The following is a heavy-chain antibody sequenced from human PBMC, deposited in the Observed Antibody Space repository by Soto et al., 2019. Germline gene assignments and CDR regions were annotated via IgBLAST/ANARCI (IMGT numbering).Heavy chain of an antibody. V-gene: IGHV1-18*01. CDR3: AREPQYYDFWSGYLGSWFDP. D-gene: IGHD3-3*01. Sequence: GASVKVSCKASGYTFTSYGISWVRQAPGQGLEWMGWISAYNGNTNYAQKLQGRVTMTTDTSTSTAYMELRSLRSDDTAVYYCAREPQYYDFWSGYLGSWFDPWGQGTLVTVSS. J-gene: IGHJ5*02. CDR1: GYTFTSYG. CDR2: ISAYNGNT.